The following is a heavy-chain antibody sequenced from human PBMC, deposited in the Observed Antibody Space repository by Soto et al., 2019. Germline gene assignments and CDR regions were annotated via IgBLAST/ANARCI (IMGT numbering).Heavy chain of an antibody. CDR3: ARMPGITMVRGVVKGYYYGMDV. D-gene: IGHD3-10*01. V-gene: IGHV2-26*01. CDR2: IFSNDEK. J-gene: IGHJ6*02. Sequence: GSGPTLVNPTETLTLTCTVSGFSLSNARMGVRWIRQPPGKALEWLAYIFSNDEKSYCTSLKSRLTISKDTSKSQVVLTMTNMDPVDTATYYCARMPGITMVRGVVKGYYYGMDVWGQGTTVTVSS. CDR1: GFSLSNARMG.